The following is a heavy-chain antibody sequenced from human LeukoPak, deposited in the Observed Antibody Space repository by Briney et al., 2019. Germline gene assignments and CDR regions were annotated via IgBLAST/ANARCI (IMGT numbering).Heavy chain of an antibody. CDR3: ASGVDLDSSTYRPFDY. Sequence: GGSLRLSCAASGFTFSSYSMNWVRQAPGKGLEWVSSISSSSSYIYYADSVKGRFTISSDNAKNSLYLQMNSLRAEDTAMYYCASGVDLDSSTYRPFDYWGQGALVTVSS. CDR2: ISSSSSYI. D-gene: IGHD2/OR15-2a*01. J-gene: IGHJ4*02. V-gene: IGHV3-21*04. CDR1: GFTFSSYS.